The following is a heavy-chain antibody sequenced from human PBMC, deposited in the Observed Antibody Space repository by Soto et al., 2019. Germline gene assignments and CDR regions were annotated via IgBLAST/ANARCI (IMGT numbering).Heavy chain of an antibody. J-gene: IGHJ4*02. CDR2: ISYDGSNK. V-gene: IGHV3-30-3*01. Sequence: QVQLVESGGGVVQPGRSLRLSCAASGFTFSSYAMHWVRQAPGKGLEWVAVISYDGSNKYYADSVKGRFTISRDNSKNTLYLQMNSLRAEDTAVYYCARESDMAASFDYWGQGTLVTVSS. CDR1: GFTFSSYA. D-gene: IGHD5-18*01. CDR3: ARESDMAASFDY.